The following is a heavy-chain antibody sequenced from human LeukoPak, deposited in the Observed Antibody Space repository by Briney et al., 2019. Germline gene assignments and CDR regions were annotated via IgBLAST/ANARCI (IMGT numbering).Heavy chain of an antibody. Sequence: PSETLSLTCTVSGGSISSYYWSWIRQPPGKGLEWIGYIYYSGSTNYNPSLKSRVTISVDTSKNQFSLRLSSVTAADMAVYYCARREEYSSSLDYWGQGTLVTVSA. V-gene: IGHV4-59*12. D-gene: IGHD6-6*01. CDR2: IYYSGST. CDR3: ARREEYSSSLDY. CDR1: GGSISSYY. J-gene: IGHJ4*02.